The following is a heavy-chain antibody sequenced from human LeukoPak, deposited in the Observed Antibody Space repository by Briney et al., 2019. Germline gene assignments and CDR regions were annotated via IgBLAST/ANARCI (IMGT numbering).Heavy chain of an antibody. CDR1: RFTFSNDW. Sequence: PGGSLRLSCAASRFTFSNDWMSWVRQAPGKGLEWVANIKEDGGEKYYVDSVKGGFTIYRNSPKNTLYLQMSGLRAEDPAVYYCVKDGYISSWHYFDHWGQGTLVSVSS. V-gene: IGHV3-7*04. D-gene: IGHD6-13*01. CDR3: VKDGYISSWHYFDH. J-gene: IGHJ4*02. CDR2: IKEDGGEK.